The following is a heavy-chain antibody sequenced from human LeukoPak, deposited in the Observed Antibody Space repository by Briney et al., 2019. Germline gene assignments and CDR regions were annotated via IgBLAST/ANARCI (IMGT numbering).Heavy chain of an antibody. CDR1: GFTFSNYS. CDR3: ARVEESASFDP. CDR2: ISSSSNYI. J-gene: IGHJ5*02. Sequence: PGGSLRLSCAASGFTFSNYSMNWVRQAPGKGLEWVSSISSSSNYIYYADSAKGRFTISRDNAKNSLYLQMNSLRAEDTAVYYCARVEESASFDPWGQGTLVTVSS. V-gene: IGHV3-21*01. D-gene: IGHD3-3*01.